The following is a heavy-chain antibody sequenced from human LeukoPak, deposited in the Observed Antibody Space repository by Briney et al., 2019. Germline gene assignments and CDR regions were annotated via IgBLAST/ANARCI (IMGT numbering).Heavy chain of an antibody. J-gene: IGHJ4*02. D-gene: IGHD7-27*01. CDR2: MSPNSGDT. CDR3: ARGPPNWGYDY. V-gene: IGHV1-8*01. Sequence: ASVKVSCKASGYTFTSYDFNWVRQATGQRPKWMGWMSPNSGDTGYAQKFQDRVTMTRNTSISTAYMELSSLRSDDTAVYYCARGPPNWGYDYWGPGTLVTVSS. CDR1: GYTFTSYD.